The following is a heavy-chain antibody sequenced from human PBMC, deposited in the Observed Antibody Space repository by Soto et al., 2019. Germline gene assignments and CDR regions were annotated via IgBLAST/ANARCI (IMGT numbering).Heavy chain of an antibody. Sequence: EVQLVESGGGLIQPGGSLRLSCAASGFTVSSNYMSWVRQAPGKGLEWVSVSYSGGSTYYADSVKGRFTISSDNSKNTLDIQMNSLRAEDTAVYYWARAGYSSGGGYYFDYWGQGTLVTVSS. J-gene: IGHJ4*02. CDR1: GFTVSSNY. D-gene: IGHD6-19*01. V-gene: IGHV3-53*01. CDR3: ARAGYSSGGGYYFDY. CDR2: SYSGGST.